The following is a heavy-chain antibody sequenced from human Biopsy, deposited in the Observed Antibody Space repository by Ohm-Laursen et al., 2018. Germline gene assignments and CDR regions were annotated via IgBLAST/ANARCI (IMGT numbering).Heavy chain of an antibody. CDR1: GDSISSYY. V-gene: IGHV4-59*01. CDR3: ARDRGYYSDRTVPGYFDL. D-gene: IGHD3-22*01. Sequence: SDTLSLTRTVSGDSISSYYWSWIRQPPGKGLQWIGYVYYTGGTDYNPPLQSRVTISVDTSKNHFSLRLRSVTPADTAIYYCARDRGYYSDRTVPGYFDLWGRGTLVTVSS. J-gene: IGHJ2*01. CDR2: VYYTGGT.